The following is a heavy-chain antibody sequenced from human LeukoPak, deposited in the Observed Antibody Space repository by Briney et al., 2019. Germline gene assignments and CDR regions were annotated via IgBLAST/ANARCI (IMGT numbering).Heavy chain of an antibody. Sequence: SETLSLTCTVSGGSISGQYWSWIRQPPGKGLEWIGEIYYSGGTKYNPSLERRVTISLDTSKNQFSLRLTSMTTADTAVYYCARSSAYYFGPWGQGTLVTVSS. V-gene: IGHV4-59*11. CDR3: ARSSAYYFGP. D-gene: IGHD2/OR15-2a*01. CDR1: GGSISGQY. CDR2: IYYSGGT. J-gene: IGHJ5*02.